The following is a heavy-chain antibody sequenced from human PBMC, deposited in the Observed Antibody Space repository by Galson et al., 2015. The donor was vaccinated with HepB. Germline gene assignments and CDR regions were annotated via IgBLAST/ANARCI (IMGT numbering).Heavy chain of an antibody. CDR2: ISSNGGST. J-gene: IGHJ3*02. D-gene: IGHD3-22*01. CDR3: VKRPNYYDSSGHDAFDI. CDR1: GFTFSSYA. Sequence: SLRLSCAASGFTFSSYAMHWVRQAPGKGLEYVSAISSNGGSTYYADSVKGRFTISRDNSKNTLYLQMSSLRAEDTAVYYCVKRPNYYDSSGHDAFDIWGQGTMVTVSS. V-gene: IGHV3-64D*06.